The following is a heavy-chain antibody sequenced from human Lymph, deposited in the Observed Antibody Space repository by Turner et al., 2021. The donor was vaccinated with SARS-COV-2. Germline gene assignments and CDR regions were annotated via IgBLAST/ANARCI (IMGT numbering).Heavy chain of an antibody. D-gene: IGHD2-2*01. V-gene: IGHV1-69*01. CDR1: GGTFSSSA. CDR2: SIPIFGTA. J-gene: IGHJ6*02. CDR3: ARAEFDIVVVPVASRYYYGRDV. Sequence: VQLVQSGAEGKKPGSQVKVSCKASGGTFSSSAINRVRRAPGQGLEWMGVSIPIFGTANYAQKFQGRVTITADESTSTVYMELSSLRSEDTAVYYCARAEFDIVVVPVASRYYYGRDVWGQGTTVTVSS.